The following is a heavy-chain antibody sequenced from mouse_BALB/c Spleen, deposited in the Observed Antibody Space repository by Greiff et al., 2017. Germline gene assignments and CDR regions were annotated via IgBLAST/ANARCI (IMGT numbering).Heavy chain of an antibody. Sequence: DVMLVESGGGLVQPGGSRKLSCAASGFTFSSFGMHWVRQAPEKGLEWVAYISSGSSTIYYADTVKGRFTISRDNPKNTLFLQMTSLRSEDTAMYYCAREDYGNYVFAYWGQGTLVTVSA. J-gene: IGHJ3*01. D-gene: IGHD2-1*01. CDR3: AREDYGNYVFAY. V-gene: IGHV5-17*02. CDR1: GFTFSSFG. CDR2: ISSGSSTI.